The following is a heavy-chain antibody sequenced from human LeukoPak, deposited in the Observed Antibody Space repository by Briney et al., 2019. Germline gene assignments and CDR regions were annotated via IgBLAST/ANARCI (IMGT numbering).Heavy chain of an antibody. D-gene: IGHD2-15*01. J-gene: IGHJ5*02. CDR1: GLTFSTYS. CDR2: ISTSSSYI. V-gene: IGHV3-21*01. CDR3: ARERAGVAATNNWFDP. Sequence: GGSLRLSCVASGLTFSTYSMTWVRQAPGKGLEWVSSISTSSSYIYYADSVKGRFTISRHNAKKSLYLQMNSLGAEDTAVYYCARERAGVAATNNWFDPWGQGTLVTVSS.